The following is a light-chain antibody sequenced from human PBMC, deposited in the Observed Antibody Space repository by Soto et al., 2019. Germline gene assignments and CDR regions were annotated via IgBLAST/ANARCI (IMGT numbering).Light chain of an antibody. CDR2: GVS. V-gene: IGKV3-20*01. CDR1: QSVRSSY. Sequence: EIVLTQSPGTLSLSPGERATLSCRASQSVRSSYLAWYQQKPGQAPRLLMYGVSSRATGIPHRFSGSGSGTDFTLTINRLEPEDFAVYYCQQYGSSPWTFGLGTKVEIK. CDR3: QQYGSSPWT. J-gene: IGKJ1*01.